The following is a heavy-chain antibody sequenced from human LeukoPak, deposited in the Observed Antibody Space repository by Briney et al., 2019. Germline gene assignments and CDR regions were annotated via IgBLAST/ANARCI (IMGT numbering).Heavy chain of an antibody. CDR1: GGSISSSNFY. Sequence: KPSETLSLTCTVSGGSISSSNFYWGWIRQPPGKGLEWIGSIYYSGSTYYNPSLKSRITMSVDTSKKHFSLKLSSVTAADTAVYYCARDRSYYYDSSGFYHHFDYWGQGTLVTVSS. D-gene: IGHD3-22*01. CDR2: IYYSGST. J-gene: IGHJ4*02. CDR3: ARDRSYYYDSSGFYHHFDY. V-gene: IGHV4-39*07.